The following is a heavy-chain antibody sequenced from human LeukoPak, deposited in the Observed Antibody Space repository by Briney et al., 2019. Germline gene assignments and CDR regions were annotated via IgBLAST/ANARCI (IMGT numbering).Heavy chain of an antibody. D-gene: IGHD2-15*01. V-gene: IGHV4-34*01. Sequence: SETLSLTCAVFGGSFSGHSWSWIRQPPGKGLEWIGEINHSGGASYNPSLKSRDTISLETSKNQFSLKLSSVTAADTAVYHCARGRLHGGRGSYWYFDLWGRGTLVAVSS. CDR2: INHSGGA. CDR1: GGSFSGHS. CDR3: ARGRLHGGRGSYWYFDL. J-gene: IGHJ2*01.